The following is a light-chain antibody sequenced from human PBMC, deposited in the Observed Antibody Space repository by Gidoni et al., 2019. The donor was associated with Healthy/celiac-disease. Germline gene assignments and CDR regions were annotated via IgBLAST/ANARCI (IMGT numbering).Light chain of an antibody. V-gene: IGKV1-9*01. CDR2: AAS. CDR3: QQPIG. Sequence: DIQLTQSPSFLSASVGDRVTITCRASQGISSYLDWYQQKPGKAPKLLIYAASTLQSGVPSRFSGSGSGTEFTLTISSLQPEDFATYYCQQPIGFGGGTKVEIK. CDR1: QGISSY. J-gene: IGKJ4*02.